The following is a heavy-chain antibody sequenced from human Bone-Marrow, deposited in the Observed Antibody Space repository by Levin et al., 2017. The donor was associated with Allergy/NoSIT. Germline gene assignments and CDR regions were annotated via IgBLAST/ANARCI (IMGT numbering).Heavy chain of an antibody. Sequence: PGGSLRLSCAASGFTFSSYGMHWVRQAPGKGLEWVAVISYDGSNKYYADSVKGRFTISRDNSKNTLYLQMNSLRAEDTAVYYCAKVAYWNYVYAYYYYGMDVWGQGTTVTVSS. CDR2: ISYDGSNK. J-gene: IGHJ6*02. CDR3: AKVAYWNYVYAYYYYGMDV. V-gene: IGHV3-30*18. CDR1: GFTFSSYG. D-gene: IGHD1-7*01.